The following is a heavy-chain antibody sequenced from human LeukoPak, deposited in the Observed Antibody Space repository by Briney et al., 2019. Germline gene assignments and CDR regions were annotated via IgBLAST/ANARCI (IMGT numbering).Heavy chain of an antibody. Sequence: SETLSLTCAVYGASFSGYSWNWIRQSPGKGLEWIGEINHRGATNYNPSLKNRVTILLDTPKNQFSLRLSSVTAADTAVYYCARLRSRIAAVTDLPVSTFVPRPNWFDPWGQGTLVTVSS. CDR3: ARLRSRIAAVTDLPVSTFVPRPNWFDP. D-gene: IGHD2-21*02. V-gene: IGHV4-34*01. CDR1: GASFSGYS. CDR2: INHRGAT. J-gene: IGHJ5*02.